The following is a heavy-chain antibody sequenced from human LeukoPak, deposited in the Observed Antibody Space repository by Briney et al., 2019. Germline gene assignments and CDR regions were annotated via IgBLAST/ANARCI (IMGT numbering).Heavy chain of an antibody. CDR2: MNPNSGNT. V-gene: IGHV1-8*01. J-gene: IGHJ4*02. CDR1: GYTFTSYD. Sequence: GASVKVSCKASGYTFTSYDINWVRQATGQGLEWMGWMNPNSGNTGYAQKFQGRVTMTRNTSISTAYMELSSLRSEDTAVYYCARGLAGWHQRSMVRGVINYWGQGTLVTVSS. CDR3: ARGLAGWHQRSMVRGVINY. D-gene: IGHD3-10*01.